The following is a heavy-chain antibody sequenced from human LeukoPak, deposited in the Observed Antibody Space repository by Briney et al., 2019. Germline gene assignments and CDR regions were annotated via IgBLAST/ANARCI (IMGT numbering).Heavy chain of an antibody. V-gene: IGHV3-23*01. Sequence: GGSLRLSCAASGFTFSSYAMYWVRQAPGKGLEGVSGIFGSGGSAHYADSVKGRFTIFRDNSKNTVYLQMNSLRAEDTAVYYCAKTTVGYSSGRYPGWPVDYWGQGTLVTVSS. D-gene: IGHD6-19*01. J-gene: IGHJ4*02. CDR3: AKTTVGYSSGRYPGWPVDY. CDR1: GFTFSSYA. CDR2: IFGSGGSA.